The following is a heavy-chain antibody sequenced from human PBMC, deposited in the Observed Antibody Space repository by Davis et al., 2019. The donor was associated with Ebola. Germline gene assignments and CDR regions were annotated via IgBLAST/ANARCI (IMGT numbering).Heavy chain of an antibody. Sequence: GESLKISCKGSGYSFTSYWISWVRQMPGKGLEWMGRIDPSDSYTNYSPSFQGHVTISADKSISTAYLQWSSLKASDTAMYYCARGLSGYPMYNWFDPWGQGTLVTVSS. D-gene: IGHD3-22*01. CDR2: IDPSDSYT. CDR1: GYSFTSYW. V-gene: IGHV5-10-1*01. J-gene: IGHJ5*02. CDR3: ARGLSGYPMYNWFDP.